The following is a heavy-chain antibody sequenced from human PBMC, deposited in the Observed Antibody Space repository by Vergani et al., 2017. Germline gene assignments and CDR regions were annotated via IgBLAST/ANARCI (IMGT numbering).Heavy chain of an antibody. J-gene: IGHJ6*02. CDR1: GYTFTGYY. Sequence: QVQLVQSGAEVKEPGASVKVSCKASGYTFTGYYMHWVRQAPGQGLEWMGWINPNSGGTNYAQKFQGRVTMTRDTSISTAYMELSRLRSDDTAVYYCARDPGGGFGELFRYGMDVWGQGTTVTVSS. V-gene: IGHV1-2*02. CDR3: ARDPGGGFGELFRYGMDV. CDR2: INPNSGGT. D-gene: IGHD3-10*01.